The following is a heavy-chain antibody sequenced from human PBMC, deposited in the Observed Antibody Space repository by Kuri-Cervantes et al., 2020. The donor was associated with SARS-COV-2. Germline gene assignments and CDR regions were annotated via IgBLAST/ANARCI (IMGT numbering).Heavy chain of an antibody. CDR2: IYHSGST. Sequence: GSLRLSCAVSGYSISSGYYWGWIRQPPGKGLEWIGSIYHSGSTYYNPSLKSRVTISVDTSKNQFSLKLSSVTAADTAVYYCARHPGTGGGATRPPPNWFDPWGQGTLVTVSS. D-gene: IGHD1-26*01. CDR1: GYSISSGYY. V-gene: IGHV4-38-2*01. J-gene: IGHJ5*02. CDR3: ARHPGTGGGATRPPPNWFDP.